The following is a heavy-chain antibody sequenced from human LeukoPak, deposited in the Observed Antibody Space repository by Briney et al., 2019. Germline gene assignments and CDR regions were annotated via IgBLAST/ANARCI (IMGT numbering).Heavy chain of an antibody. CDR1: GGFINTYY. CDR3: ARAGPYGFVFDY. J-gene: IGHJ4*02. D-gene: IGHD4-17*01. V-gene: IGHV4-4*07. CDR2: IYTSGST. Sequence: SETLSLTCTVSGGFINTYYWSWIRQPAGKGLEWIGRIYTSGSTNYSPSLKSRVTMSVDTSKNQFSLNPTSVTAADTAVYFCARAGPYGFVFDYWSQGTLVTVSS.